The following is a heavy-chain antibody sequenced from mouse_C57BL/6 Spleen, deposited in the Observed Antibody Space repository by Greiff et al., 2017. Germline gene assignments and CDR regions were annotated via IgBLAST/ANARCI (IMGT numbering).Heavy chain of an antibody. J-gene: IGHJ3*01. CDR1: GYTFTSYW. Sequence: QVQLQQPGAELVKPGASVKLSCKASGYTFTSYWMQWVKQRPGQGLEWIGEIDPSDSYTNYNQKFKGKATLTVDTSSSTASMQLSSLTSEDSAVYYCARNHDYGSSYPFAYWGQGTLVTVSA. CDR3: ARNHDYGSSYPFAY. V-gene: IGHV1-50*01. D-gene: IGHD1-1*01. CDR2: IDPSDSYT.